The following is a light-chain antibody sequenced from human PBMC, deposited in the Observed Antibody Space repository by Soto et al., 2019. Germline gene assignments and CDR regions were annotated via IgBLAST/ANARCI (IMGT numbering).Light chain of an antibody. J-gene: IGKJ3*01. CDR3: QQYGRSTGLFT. Sequence: EIVLTQSPGSLSLSPGERATLSCRASQSVSNNYLAWYQQKPGQAPRLLIYGASIRATGIPDRFSGSGSGTDFALTISRLEPEDFAVYYCQQYGRSTGLFTFGPGTKVDIK. CDR1: QSVSNNY. V-gene: IGKV3-20*01. CDR2: GAS.